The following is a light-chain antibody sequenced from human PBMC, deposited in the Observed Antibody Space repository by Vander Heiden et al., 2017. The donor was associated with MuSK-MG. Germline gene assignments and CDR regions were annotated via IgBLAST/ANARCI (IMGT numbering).Light chain of an antibody. CDR1: NSNVGSNS. CDR3: AAWDDSRNGVV. J-gene: IGLJ2*01. Sequence: QSVLTQPPSASGTAGQRVTISCSGSNSNVGSNSVNWYQQLPGTAPKLLIYPNNQRPSGVPARFSDSKSGTSASLAISGLQAEDEADYYCAAWDDSRNGVVFGGGTKLTVL. V-gene: IGLV1-44*01. CDR2: PNN.